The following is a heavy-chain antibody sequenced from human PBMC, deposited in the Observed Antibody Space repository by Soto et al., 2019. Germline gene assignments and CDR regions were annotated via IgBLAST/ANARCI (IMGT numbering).Heavy chain of an antibody. J-gene: IGHJ2*01. CDR3: AREAGDYDRFFDL. Sequence: QAQLVQSGPEVKEPGASVKVSCKASGYTFSSRGIYWVRQAPGQGLEWMGWISPHNAKTHYAQSLQGRVTLTTDTSTSTAYMDLRSLTSDDTPVYYCAREAGDYDRFFDLWGRGTPVTVSS. V-gene: IGHV1-18*01. D-gene: IGHD4-17*01. CDR1: GYTFSSRG. CDR2: ISPHNAKT.